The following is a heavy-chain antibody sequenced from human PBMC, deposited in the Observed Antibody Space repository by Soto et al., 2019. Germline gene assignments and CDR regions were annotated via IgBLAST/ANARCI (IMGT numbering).Heavy chain of an antibody. J-gene: IGHJ6*02. V-gene: IGHV1-69*01. CDR1: GGTFSSYA. Sequence: QVQLVQSGAEVKKPGSSVKVSCKASGGTFSSYAISWVRQAPGQGLEWMGGIIPISGTANCAQNVQGRVTLTADESTSTAYMELSSLRSEDTAVYYCARSQGSSTSLEIYYYYYYGMDVWGQGTTVTVSS. CDR2: IIPISGTA. D-gene: IGHD2-2*01. CDR3: ARSQGSSTSLEIYYYYYYGMDV.